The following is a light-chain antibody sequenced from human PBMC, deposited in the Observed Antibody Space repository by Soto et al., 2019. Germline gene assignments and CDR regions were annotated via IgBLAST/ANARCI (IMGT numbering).Light chain of an antibody. V-gene: IGKV1-39*01. CDR1: QSISSY. Sequence: DIQMTQSPSSLSASVGDRVTITCRASQSISSYLNWYQQTPGKAPKLLIYAASSLQSGVPSRFSGSGSGTDFTLTISSLQPEDAATYCCQQSYRTPLTFGGGTKVDIK. CDR2: AAS. J-gene: IGKJ4*01. CDR3: QQSYRTPLT.